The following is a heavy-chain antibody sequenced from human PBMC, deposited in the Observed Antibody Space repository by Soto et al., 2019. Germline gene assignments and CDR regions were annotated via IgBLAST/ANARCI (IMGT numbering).Heavy chain of an antibody. CDR3: AKDGAIAAADYFFDY. J-gene: IGHJ4*02. V-gene: IGHV3-30*18. Sequence: GGALRLSCAAPGFTFSNYAIHRVRQAPGKGLEWVAVIASDGKDKRYADSVKGRFTISRDNSKNTVYLQMNSLRGEDTAVYYCAKDGAIAAADYFFDYWGQGSLVTVSS. D-gene: IGHD6-13*01. CDR1: GFTFSNYA. CDR2: IASDGKDK.